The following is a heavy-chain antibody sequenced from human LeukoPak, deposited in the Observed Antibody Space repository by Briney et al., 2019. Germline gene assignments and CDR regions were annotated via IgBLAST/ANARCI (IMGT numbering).Heavy chain of an antibody. V-gene: IGHV4-59*01. CDR2: IYYSGST. J-gene: IGHJ4*02. D-gene: IGHD3-22*01. CDR1: GGSISSYY. CDR3: GRGADSSGYYSIFYFDY. Sequence: SETLSLTCTVSGGSISSYYWNWIRQPPGKGLEWIGYIYYSGSTNYNPSLKSRVTISVDTSKNQFSLKLSSVTAADTAVYYCGRGADSSGYYSIFYFDYWGQGTLVTVSS.